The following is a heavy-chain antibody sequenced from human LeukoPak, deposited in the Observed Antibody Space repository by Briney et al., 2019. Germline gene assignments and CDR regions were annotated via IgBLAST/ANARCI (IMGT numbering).Heavy chain of an antibody. D-gene: IGHD6-19*01. CDR3: ARHQWAVAQHMSIWKTYYSYYGMDV. CDR2: ISAYNGNT. J-gene: IGHJ6*02. V-gene: IGHV1-18*01. CDR1: GYTFTSYG. Sequence: ASVKVSCKASGYTFTSYGISWVRQAPGQGLEWMGWISAYNGNTNYAQKLQGRVTMTTDTSTSTAYMELRSLRSDDTAVYYCARHQWAVAQHMSIWKTYYSYYGMDVWGQGTTVTVSS.